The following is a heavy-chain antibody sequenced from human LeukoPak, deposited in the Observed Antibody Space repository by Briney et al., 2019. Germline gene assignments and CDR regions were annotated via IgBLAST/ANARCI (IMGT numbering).Heavy chain of an antibody. V-gene: IGHV1-2*02. CDR3: ARDLEIYQLLYYFDY. D-gene: IGHD2-2*01. J-gene: IGHJ4*02. CDR2: INSNSGGT. Sequence: ASVKVSCKASGSTFTGYYIHWVRQAPGQGLEWMGWINSNSGGTNYAQKFQGRVIMTRDTSTSTVYMELSRLRSDDAAVYYCARDLEIYQLLYYFDYWGQGTLVTVSS. CDR1: GSTFTGYY.